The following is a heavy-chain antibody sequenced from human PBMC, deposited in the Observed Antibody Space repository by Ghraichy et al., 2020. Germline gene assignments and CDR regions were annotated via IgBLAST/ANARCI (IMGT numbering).Heavy chain of an antibody. Sequence: SETLSLTCAVYGGSFSGYYWSWIRQPPGKGLEWIGEINHSGSTNYNPSLKSRVTISVDTSKNQFSLKLSSVTAADTAVYYCARETNIVVVHAAIEGGYYYGMDVWGQGTTVTVSS. CDR2: INHSGST. D-gene: IGHD2-2*01. CDR3: ARETNIVVVHAAIEGGYYYGMDV. J-gene: IGHJ6*02. CDR1: GGSFSGYY. V-gene: IGHV4-34*01.